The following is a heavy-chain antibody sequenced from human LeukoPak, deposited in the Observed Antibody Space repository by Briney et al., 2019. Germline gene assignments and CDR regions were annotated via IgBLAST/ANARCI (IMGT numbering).Heavy chain of an antibody. J-gene: IGHJ5*02. CDR2: IIPIFGTA. CDR1: GGTFSSYA. Sequence: GASVKVSCKASGGTFSSYAISWVRQAPGQGLEWMGGIIPIFGTANYAQKFQGRVTITADESTSTAYMELSSLRSEDTAVYYCARELRGSSGWGWFDPWGQGTLVTVSS. CDR3: ARELRGSSGWGWFDP. V-gene: IGHV1-69*13. D-gene: IGHD6-19*01.